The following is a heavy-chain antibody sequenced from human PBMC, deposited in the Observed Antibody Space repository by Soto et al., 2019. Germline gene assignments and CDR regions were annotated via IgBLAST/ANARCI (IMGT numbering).Heavy chain of an antibody. J-gene: IGHJ6*02. Sequence: EVQLLESGGGLVQPGGSLRLSCAASGFTFSTYAMTWVRQAPGKGLEWVSGISVSGGTTYYADSVKGRFTISRDNSKNTLYLQINSLRAEDTAVYYCAKGGTYYHYGMDVWGQGTTVTVSS. CDR2: ISVSGGTT. CDR1: GFTFSTYA. D-gene: IGHD3-16*01. CDR3: AKGGTYYHYGMDV. V-gene: IGHV3-23*01.